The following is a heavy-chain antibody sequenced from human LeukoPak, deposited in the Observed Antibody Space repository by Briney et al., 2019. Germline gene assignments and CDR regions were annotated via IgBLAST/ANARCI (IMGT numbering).Heavy chain of an antibody. J-gene: IGHJ4*02. D-gene: IGHD5-18*01. V-gene: IGHV4-34*01. CDR1: GGSFSGYY. Sequence: PSETLSLTCAVYGGSFSGYYWSWIRQPPGKGLEWIGEINHSGSTNYNPSLKSRVTISVDTSKNQFSLKLSSVTAAETAVYYCARGWRGYSYGPYFDYWGQGTLVTVSS. CDR3: ARGWRGYSYGPYFDY. CDR2: INHSGST.